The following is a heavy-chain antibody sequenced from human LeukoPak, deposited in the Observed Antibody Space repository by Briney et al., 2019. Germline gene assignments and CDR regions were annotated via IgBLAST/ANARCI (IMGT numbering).Heavy chain of an antibody. CDR2: IYYSGST. Sequence: SQTLSLTCTVSGASISSSRYYWSWIRQPPGKGLEWIGYIYYSGSTNYNPSLKSRVTISVDTSKNQFSLKLSSVTAADTAVYYCARVRIVGATLPFDYWGQGTLVTVSS. D-gene: IGHD1-26*01. CDR1: GASISSSRYY. V-gene: IGHV4-61*05. J-gene: IGHJ4*02. CDR3: ARVRIVGATLPFDY.